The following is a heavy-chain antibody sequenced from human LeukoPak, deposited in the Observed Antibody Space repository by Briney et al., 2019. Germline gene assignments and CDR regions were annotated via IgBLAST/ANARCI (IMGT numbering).Heavy chain of an antibody. CDR1: GYTFTSYG. J-gene: IGHJ6*02. V-gene: IGHV1-18*01. D-gene: IGHD2-2*01. CDR3: ARERCSSTSCYFSGRYYYYYGMDV. CDR2: ISAYNGNT. Sequence: ASVKVSCKASGYTFTSYGISWVRQAPGQGLEWMGWISAYNGNTNYAQKLQGRVTMTTDTSTSTAYMELSSLRSEDTAVYYCARERCSSTSCYFSGRYYYYYGMDVWGQGTTVTVSS.